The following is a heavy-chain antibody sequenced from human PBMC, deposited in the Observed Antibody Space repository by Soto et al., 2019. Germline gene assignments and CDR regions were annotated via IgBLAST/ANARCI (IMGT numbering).Heavy chain of an antibody. J-gene: IGHJ3*02. V-gene: IGHV3-23*01. CDR3: ARDSGHASAGDCDI. Sequence: EVQLLESGGGLVQPGGSLRLSCAASGFTFSTHAMIWVRQAPGKGLNWVSTVDVGGGSTYYTDSVKGRFTVSRDNSKNTVYLQLHTLRAEDTAIYFCARDSGHASAGDCDIWGQGTMVPVSS. CDR2: VDVGGGST. CDR1: GFTFSTHA. D-gene: IGHD3-16*01.